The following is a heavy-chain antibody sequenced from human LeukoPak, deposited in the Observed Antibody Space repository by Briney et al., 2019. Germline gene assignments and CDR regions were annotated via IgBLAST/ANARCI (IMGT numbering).Heavy chain of an antibody. CDR2: ISAYNGNT. V-gene: IGHV1-18*01. CDR1: GYTFTSYG. J-gene: IGHJ5*02. Sequence: ASVKVSCEASGYTFTSYGISWVRQAPGQGLEWMGWISAYNGNTNYAQKLQGRVTMTTDTSTSTAYMELRSLRSDDTAVYYCARGYSSSWFSQYNWFDPWGQGTLVTVSS. CDR3: ARGYSSSWFSQYNWFDP. D-gene: IGHD6-13*01.